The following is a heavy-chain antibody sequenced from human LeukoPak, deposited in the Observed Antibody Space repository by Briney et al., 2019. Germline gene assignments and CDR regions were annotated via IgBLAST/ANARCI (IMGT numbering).Heavy chain of an antibody. D-gene: IGHD1-14*01. CDR2: ISGGGGST. J-gene: IGHJ4*02. Sequence: GGSLRLSCAASGFTFSSYAMSWVRQAPGKGLEWVSAISGGGGSTYYADSVKGRFTISRDDSQNTIYLQMDSLRAEDTAVYYCATSSPRNYFDHWGQGTLVTVSS. CDR3: ATSSPRNYFDH. V-gene: IGHV3-23*01. CDR1: GFTFSSYA.